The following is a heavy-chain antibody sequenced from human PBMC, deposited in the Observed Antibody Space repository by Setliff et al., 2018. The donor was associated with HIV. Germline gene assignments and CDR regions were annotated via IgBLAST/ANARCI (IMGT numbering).Heavy chain of an antibody. CDR3: ARQLSNSLES. D-gene: IGHD1-1*01. V-gene: IGHV1-3*04. J-gene: IGHJ4*02. CDR2: INTGQGNT. Sequence: ASVKVSCKASGYTFTSYAIHWVRQAPGQRLEWMGWINTGQGNTKYSQEFQGRVTMTRDTSINTAYMELSGLRSDDTAVYYCARQLSNSLESWGQGTPVTVSS. CDR1: GYTFTSYA.